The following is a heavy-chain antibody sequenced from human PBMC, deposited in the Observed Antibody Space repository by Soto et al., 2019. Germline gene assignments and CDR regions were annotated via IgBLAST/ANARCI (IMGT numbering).Heavy chain of an antibody. CDR3: VRYGSKTLRDWFDP. Sequence: QVQLQESGPGVVKPSETLSLSCSVSGGSISKLYWSWIRKTAGKGLEWMGRVYATGTTDYNPSLRSRVTMSVDISKKTVSLRLTSVTAADTGVYDGVRYGSKTLRDWFDPGGQGKLVTVSS. D-gene: IGHD4-17*01. CDR2: VYATGTT. J-gene: IGHJ5*02. CDR1: GGSISKLY. V-gene: IGHV4-4*07.